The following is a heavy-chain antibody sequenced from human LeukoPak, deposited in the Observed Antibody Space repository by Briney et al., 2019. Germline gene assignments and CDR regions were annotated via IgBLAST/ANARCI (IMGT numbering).Heavy chain of an antibody. CDR1: GGSISSYY. J-gene: IGHJ3*02. Sequence: SETLSLTCTVSGGSISSYYWSWIRQPPGKGLEWIGYIYYSGSTNYNPSLKSRVTISVDTSKNQFSLRLSSVTAADTAVYYCARTPMVRGNLGAFDIWGQGTMVTVSS. D-gene: IGHD3-10*01. CDR2: IYYSGST. V-gene: IGHV4-59*08. CDR3: ARTPMVRGNLGAFDI.